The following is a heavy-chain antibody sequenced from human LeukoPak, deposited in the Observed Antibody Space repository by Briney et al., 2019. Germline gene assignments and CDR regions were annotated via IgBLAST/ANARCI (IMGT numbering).Heavy chain of an antibody. CDR1: GGSISSYY. CDR3: AGTTDQYDILTGYYPPYFDY. V-gene: IGHV4-59*08. CDR2: IYYSGST. J-gene: IGHJ4*02. D-gene: IGHD3-9*01. Sequence: PSETLSLTCTVSGGSISSYYWSWIRQPPGKGLEWIGYIYYSGSTNYNPSLKSRVTISVDTSKNQFSLKLSSVTAADTAVYYCAGTTDQYDILTGYYPPYFDYWGQGTLVTVSS.